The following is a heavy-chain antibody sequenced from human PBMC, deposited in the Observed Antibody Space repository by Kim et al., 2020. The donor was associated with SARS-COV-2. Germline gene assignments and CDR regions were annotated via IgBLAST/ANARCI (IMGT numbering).Heavy chain of an antibody. Sequence: GSVKGRFTISRDNSKNTVYLQMNSLRAEDTAVYYCARERAPVVVVAALDSWGQGTLVTVSS. D-gene: IGHD2-15*01. J-gene: IGHJ4*02. V-gene: IGHV3-30*01. CDR3: ARERAPVVVVAALDS.